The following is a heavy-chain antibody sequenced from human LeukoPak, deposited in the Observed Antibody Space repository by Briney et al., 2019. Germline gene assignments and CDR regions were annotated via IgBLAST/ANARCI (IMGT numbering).Heavy chain of an antibody. CDR2: IYPGDSDT. CDR1: GCSFPNYW. CDR3: ARGGYCSSTHCFSSSFDF. J-gene: IGHJ3*01. Sequence: PGESLQISCKGSGCSFPNYWIGWVRQMPGKGLEGMGIIYPGDSDTTYSPSFRGQVNISADKSITTASVQWNSLKASDTAMYYCARGGYCSSTHCFSSSFDFWGQGTMVTVSS. V-gene: IGHV5-51*01. D-gene: IGHD2-2*01.